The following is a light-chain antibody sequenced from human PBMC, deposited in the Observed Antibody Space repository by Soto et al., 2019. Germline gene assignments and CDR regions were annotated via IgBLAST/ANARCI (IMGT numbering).Light chain of an antibody. CDR2: GAS. CDR3: QQYGISPRT. CDR1: QSISSSY. Sequence: ESVLTQSPGTLSLSPGESATLSCRASQSISSSYLAWYQQKPGQAPRLLIYGASTRATGIPDRFTGRGSGTDFSLTISSLEPEDFAVYYCQQYGISPRTFGQGTKVDI. J-gene: IGKJ1*01. V-gene: IGKV3-20*01.